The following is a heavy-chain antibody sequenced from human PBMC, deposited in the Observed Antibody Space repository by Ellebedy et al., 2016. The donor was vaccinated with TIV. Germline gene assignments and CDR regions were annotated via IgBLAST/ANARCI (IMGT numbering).Heavy chain of an antibody. CDR2: INQDGSEK. CDR3: VKSKYYYDSSAYPFDY. V-gene: IGHV3-7*03. CDR1: GFTFTNHW. J-gene: IGHJ4*02. D-gene: IGHD3-22*01. Sequence: GESLKISCAASGFTFTNHWMSWVRQAPGKGLEWVANINQDGSEKYYVDSVKGRFTISRDNSKNTLYLQMNSLRAEDTAVYYCVKSKYYYDSSAYPFDYWGQGTLVTVSS.